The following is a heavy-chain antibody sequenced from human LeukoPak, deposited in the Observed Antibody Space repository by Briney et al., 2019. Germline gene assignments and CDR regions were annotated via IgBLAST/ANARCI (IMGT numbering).Heavy chain of an antibody. Sequence: SETLSLTCTVSGGSISSYYWSWIRQPPGKGLEWIGEINHSGSTNYNPSLKSRVTISVDTSKNQFSLKLSSVTAADTAVYYCARRTTMVRGVIYPKGFDYWGQGTLVTVSS. CDR3: ARRTTMVRGVIYPKGFDY. D-gene: IGHD3-10*01. CDR1: GGSISSYY. CDR2: INHSGST. J-gene: IGHJ4*02. V-gene: IGHV4-34*01.